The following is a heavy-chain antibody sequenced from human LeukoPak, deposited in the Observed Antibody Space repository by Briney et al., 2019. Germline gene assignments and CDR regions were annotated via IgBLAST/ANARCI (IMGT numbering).Heavy chain of an antibody. D-gene: IGHD2-2*01. CDR2: ISAYNGHT. CDR3: ARDRARSAMAREFQH. V-gene: IGHV1-18*01. J-gene: IGHJ1*01. Sequence: ASVKVSCKASGYSFTSYGFSWVRQAPGQGLEWMGCISAYNGHTEYAQKFQGRVTMTTDTSTSTAYMELRSLRSDDTAVYFCARDRARSAMAREFQHWGQGTQVTVSS. CDR1: GYSFTSYG.